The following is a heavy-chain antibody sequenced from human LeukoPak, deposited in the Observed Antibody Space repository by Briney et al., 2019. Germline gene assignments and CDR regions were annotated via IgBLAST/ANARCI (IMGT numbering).Heavy chain of an antibody. D-gene: IGHD3-22*01. CDR1: GYTFTGYN. J-gene: IGHJ4*02. V-gene: IGHV1-2*02. CDR3: ARTHYDSSAYYSPAGY. CDR2: INVHTGVA. Sequence: ASVKVSCKASGYTFTGYNMHWVRPAPGQGLEWMGWINVHTGVAHYAQQFHGRVTMTRDTSISTAYMELSRLRSDDTAVFYCARTHYDSSAYYSPAGYWGQGTLVTVSS.